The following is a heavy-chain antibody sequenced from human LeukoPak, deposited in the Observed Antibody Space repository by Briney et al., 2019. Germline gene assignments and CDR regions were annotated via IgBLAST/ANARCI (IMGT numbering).Heavy chain of an antibody. CDR1: GYTFTGYY. CDR3: ARAEDWMITFGGVRFGY. D-gene: IGHD3-16*01. V-gene: IGHV1-2*02. J-gene: IGHJ4*02. CDR2: INPNSGGT. Sequence: ASVKVSCKASGYTFTGYYMHWVRQAPGQGLEWMGWINPNSGGTNYAQKFQGRVTMTRDTSISTAYMELSSLRSEDTAVYYCARAEDWMITFGGVRFGYWGQGTLVTVSS.